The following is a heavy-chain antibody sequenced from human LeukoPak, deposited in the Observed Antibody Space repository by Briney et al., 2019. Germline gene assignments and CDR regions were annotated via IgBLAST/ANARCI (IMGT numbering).Heavy chain of an antibody. V-gene: IGHV3-30*18. D-gene: IGHD3-10*02. CDR3: AELGITMIGGV. CDR2: ISNDESNK. J-gene: IGHJ6*04. CDR1: GFTFSSYG. Sequence: GGSLRLSCAASGFTFSSYGMHWVRQAPGEGLEWVAVISNDESNKYYADSVKGRFTISRDNAKNSLYLQMNSLRAEDTAVYYCAELGITMIGGVWGKGTTVTISS.